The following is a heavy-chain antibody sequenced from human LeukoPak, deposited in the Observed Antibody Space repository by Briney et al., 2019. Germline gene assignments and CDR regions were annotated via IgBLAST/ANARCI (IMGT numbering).Heavy chain of an antibody. CDR3: ARFSYDSSGSNYYFDY. CDR1: GGSISSYY. Sequence: SETLSLTCTVSGGSISSYYWSWIRQPPGKGLEWIGYIYYSGGTNYNPSLKSRVTISVDTSKNQFSLKLSSVTAADTAVYYCARFSYDSSGSNYYFDYWGQGTLVTVSS. D-gene: IGHD3-22*01. J-gene: IGHJ4*02. V-gene: IGHV4-59*01. CDR2: IYYSGGT.